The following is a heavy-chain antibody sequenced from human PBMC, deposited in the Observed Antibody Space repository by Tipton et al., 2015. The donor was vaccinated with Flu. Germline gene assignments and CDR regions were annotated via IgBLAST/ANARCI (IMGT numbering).Heavy chain of an antibody. Sequence: TLSLTCTVSGGSISSYYWSWIRQPAGKGLEWIGRIYTSGSTNYNPSLKSRVTMSVDTSKNQFSLKLSSVTAADTAVYYCARSRGSSWYKAIDYWGQGTLVTVSS. V-gene: IGHV4-4*07. J-gene: IGHJ4*02. CDR3: ARSRGSSWYKAIDY. CDR1: GGSISSYY. CDR2: IYTSGST. D-gene: IGHD6-13*01.